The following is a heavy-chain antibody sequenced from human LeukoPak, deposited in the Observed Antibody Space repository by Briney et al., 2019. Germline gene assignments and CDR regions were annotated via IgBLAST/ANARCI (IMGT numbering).Heavy chain of an antibody. D-gene: IGHD2-15*01. J-gene: IGHJ4*02. Sequence: ASVKVSCRASGDTFTSYGIIWVRQAPGQGLEWMGWISAYNGNTNYAQKFQGRVTMTTDTSTSTAYMELRSLRSDDTAVYYCATSGGEYCSGGRCYYFDYWGQGTLVTVSS. CDR1: GDTFTSYG. CDR3: ATSGGEYCSGGRCYYFDY. CDR2: ISAYNGNT. V-gene: IGHV1-18*01.